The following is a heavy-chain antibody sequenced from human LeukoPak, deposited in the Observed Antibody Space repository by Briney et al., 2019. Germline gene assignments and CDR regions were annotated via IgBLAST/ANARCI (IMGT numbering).Heavy chain of an antibody. CDR1: GFTFSSSA. CDR2: ISGSGGST. D-gene: IGHD6-6*01. Sequence: GGSLRLSCAASGFTFSSSAMSWVRQAPGKGLEWVSTISGSGGSTFYADSVKGRFTISRDNSKNTLYLQMDSLRAEDTAVFYCATPPTSYMDVWGKGTTVNVPS. J-gene: IGHJ6*04. V-gene: IGHV3-23*01. CDR3: ATPPTSYMDV.